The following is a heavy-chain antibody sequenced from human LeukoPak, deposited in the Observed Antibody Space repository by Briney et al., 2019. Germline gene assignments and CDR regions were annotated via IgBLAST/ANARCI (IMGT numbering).Heavy chain of an antibody. CDR2: ISWNSGSI. V-gene: IGHV3-9*01. CDR3: AKDLHSSSSGFDY. D-gene: IGHD6-6*01. J-gene: IGHJ4*02. Sequence: PGGSLRLSCAASGFTFDDYAMHWVRQAPGKGLEWVSGISWNSGSIGYADSVKGRFTISRDNAKNSLYLQMNSLRAEDTALYYCAKDLHSSSSGFDYWGQGTLVTVSS. CDR1: GFTFDDYA.